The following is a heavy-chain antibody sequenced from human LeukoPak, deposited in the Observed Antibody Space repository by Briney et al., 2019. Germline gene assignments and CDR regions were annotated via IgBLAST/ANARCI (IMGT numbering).Heavy chain of an antibody. D-gene: IGHD5-18*01. CDR1: GGSISSSSYY. V-gene: IGHV4-39*07. CDR2: IYYSGST. Sequence: SETLSLTCTVSGGSISSSSYYWGWIRQPPGKGLEWIGSIYYSGSTYYNPSLKSRVTISVDTSKNQFSLKLSSVTAADTAVYYCARAAMGAGYYFDYWGQGTLVTVSS. J-gene: IGHJ4*02. CDR3: ARAAMGAGYYFDY.